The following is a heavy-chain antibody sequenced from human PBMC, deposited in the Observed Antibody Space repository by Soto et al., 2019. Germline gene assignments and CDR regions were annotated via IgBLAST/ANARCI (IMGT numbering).Heavy chain of an antibody. D-gene: IGHD6-6*01. CDR3: ARERPDGARLDP. J-gene: IGHJ5*02. CDR1: GASISSSDW. Sequence: SETLSLTCAVSGASISSSDWWSWVRQPPGKGLEWIGEIYHSGNTNYNPSLKSRVTISVDTSKNQFSLKLSSVTAADTAVYYCARERPDGARLDPWGQGTLVTVSS. CDR2: IYHSGNT. V-gene: IGHV4-4*02.